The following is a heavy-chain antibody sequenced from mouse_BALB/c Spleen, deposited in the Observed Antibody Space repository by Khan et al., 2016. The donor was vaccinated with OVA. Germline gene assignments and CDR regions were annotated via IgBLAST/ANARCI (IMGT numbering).Heavy chain of an antibody. CDR3: VRYGNHWYFDV. V-gene: IGHV1-9*01. Sequence: QMQLEESGAELMKPGASVKISCKATGYTFSSYWIEWVKQRPGHGLEWIGGILPGSGNTNCTENFKGKATFTADTSSNTAYMQLSSLTSEDSAVYYCVRYGNHWYFDVWGAGTTVTVSS. CDR1: GYTFSSYW. J-gene: IGHJ1*01. D-gene: IGHD2-1*01. CDR2: ILPGSGNT.